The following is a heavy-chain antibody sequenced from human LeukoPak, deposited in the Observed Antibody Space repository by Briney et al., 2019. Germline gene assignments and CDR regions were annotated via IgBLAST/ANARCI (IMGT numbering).Heavy chain of an antibody. CDR3: ASAVTYYYFDY. J-gene: IGHJ4*02. CDR1: GGSFSGYY. CDR2: INHSGST. V-gene: IGHV4-34*01. D-gene: IGHD4-17*01. Sequence: SETLSLTCAVYGGSFSGYYWSWIRQPPGKGLEWIGEINHSGSTNYNPSLKSRVTISVDASKNQFSLKLSSVTAADTAVYYCASAVTYYYFDYWGQGILVTVSS.